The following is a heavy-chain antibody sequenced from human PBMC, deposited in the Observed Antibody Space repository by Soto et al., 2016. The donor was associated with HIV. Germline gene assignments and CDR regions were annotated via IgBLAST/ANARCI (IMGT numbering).Heavy chain of an antibody. V-gene: IGHV4-34*01. CDR1: GGSFSHYY. Sequence: QVQLQQWGAGLLKPSETLSLTCAVYGGSFSHYYWSWTRQPPGKGLEWIGEINDSGSSNYNPSLRSRVTMLVDTSKNQFSLKLSSVTAADTAVYYCARRRPTQYSSFSLNYFDPWGQGTLVTVSS. D-gene: IGHD4-4*01. CDR3: ARRRPTQYSSFSLNYFDP. J-gene: IGHJ5*02. CDR2: INDSGSS.